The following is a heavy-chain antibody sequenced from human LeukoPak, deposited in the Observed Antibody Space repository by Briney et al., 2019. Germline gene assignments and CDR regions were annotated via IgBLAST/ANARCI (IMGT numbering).Heavy chain of an antibody. CDR1: GYSISSGYY. D-gene: IGHD5-18*01. CDR2: IYHSGST. CDR3: AGRIQLWLRGAFDI. V-gene: IGHV4-38-2*02. Sequence: PSETLSLTCTVSGYSISSGYYWGWIRQPPGKGLEWIGSIYHSGSTYYNPSLKSRVTISVDTSKNQFSLKLSSVTAADTAVYYCAGRIQLWLRGAFDIWGQGTMVTVSS. J-gene: IGHJ3*02.